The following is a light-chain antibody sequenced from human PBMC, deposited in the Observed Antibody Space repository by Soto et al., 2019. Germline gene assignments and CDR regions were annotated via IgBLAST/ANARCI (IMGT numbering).Light chain of an antibody. V-gene: IGKV1-12*01. CDR3: QQTDSSPFT. CDR2: AAS. CDR1: QGISRW. Sequence: DIQMTQSPSSVSAALGDRVTITCRASQGISRWLAWYQQKPGQAPKLLIYAASTLQSGVPSRFSGSGSGTDFTLIISSLQPEDFATYHCQQTDSSPFTFGQGTKVEIK. J-gene: IGKJ2*01.